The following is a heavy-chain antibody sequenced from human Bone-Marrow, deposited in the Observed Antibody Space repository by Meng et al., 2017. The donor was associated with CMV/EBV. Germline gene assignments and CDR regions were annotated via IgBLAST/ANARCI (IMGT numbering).Heavy chain of an antibody. J-gene: IGHJ4*02. CDR2: ISYDGSNK. D-gene: IGHD2-2*01. V-gene: IGHV3-30-3*01. CDR1: GFTFSSYA. CDR3: ARGDSGSSTSCYYY. Sequence: GESLKISCAASGFTFSSYAMHWVRQAPGKGLEWVAVISYDGSNKYYADSVKGRFTISRDNSKNTLYLQMNSLRAEDTAVYYCARGDSGSSTSCYYYWGQGTLVTVSS.